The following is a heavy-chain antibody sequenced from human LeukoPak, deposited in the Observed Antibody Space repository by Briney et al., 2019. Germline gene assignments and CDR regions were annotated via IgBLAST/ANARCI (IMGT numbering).Heavy chain of an antibody. CDR3: AKGGQDFDFWRFDL. V-gene: IGHV3-23*01. D-gene: IGHD3-3*01. CDR1: GFSFSDSA. CDR2: ISDTGGRT. Sequence: GGSLRLSCAASGFSFSDSAVSWVRHPPGEGLKWVSSISDTGGRTYYADSVKGRFTITRDNSRNTVNLQMNSLRASDTARYYCAKGGQDFDFWRFDLWGQGILVIVSS. J-gene: IGHJ5*02.